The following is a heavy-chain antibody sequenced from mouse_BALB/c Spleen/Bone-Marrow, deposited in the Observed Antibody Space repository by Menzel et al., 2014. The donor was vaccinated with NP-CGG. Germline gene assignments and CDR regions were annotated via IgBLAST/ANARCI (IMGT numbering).Heavy chain of an antibody. CDR1: GFTFSSHA. Sequence: EVKLVESGGGLVKPGGSLKLSCAASGFTFSSHAMSWVRQTPEKRLEWVASISSGGSTYYPDSVKGRFTISRDNARNILYLQMSSLRSEDTAMYYCARGGGYDYGSWFAYWGQGTLVTVSA. CDR3: ARGGGYDYGSWFAY. CDR2: ISSGGST. V-gene: IGHV5-6-5*01. J-gene: IGHJ3*01. D-gene: IGHD2-4*01.